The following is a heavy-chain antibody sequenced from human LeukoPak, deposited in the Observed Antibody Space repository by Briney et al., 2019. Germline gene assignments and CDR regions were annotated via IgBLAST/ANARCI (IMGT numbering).Heavy chain of an antibody. CDR3: ARGRTYDFWSGYSINYYYMDV. V-gene: IGHV4-59*01. Sequence: SETLSLTCTLSGGSISQYYWSWIRQPPGKGPEWIGYVYRSGNTNYNPSLKSRVTTSVDTSKNQFSLKLSSVTAADTAVYYCARGRTYDFWSGYSINYYYMDVWGKGTTVTVSS. CDR2: VYRSGNT. J-gene: IGHJ6*03. CDR1: GGSISQYY. D-gene: IGHD3-3*01.